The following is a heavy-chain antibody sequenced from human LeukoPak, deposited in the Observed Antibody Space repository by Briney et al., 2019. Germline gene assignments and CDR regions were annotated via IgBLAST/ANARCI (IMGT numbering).Heavy chain of an antibody. CDR2: INDRGNS. V-gene: IGHV4-34*01. Sequence: PSETLSLTCAVYGESFSGNYWIWIRQPPGKGLEWIGEINDRGNSNYNPSLKSRVTMSVDTSKNQFSLKLSSVTAADTAVYYCARGGYFDWFPFDYWGQGTLVTVSS. CDR3: ARGGYFDWFPFDY. CDR1: GESFSGNY. J-gene: IGHJ4*02. D-gene: IGHD3-9*01.